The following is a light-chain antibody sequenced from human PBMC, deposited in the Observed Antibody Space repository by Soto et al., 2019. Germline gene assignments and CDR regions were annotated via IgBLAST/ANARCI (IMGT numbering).Light chain of an antibody. CDR2: DAS. Sequence: IVLTQSPATLSLSPGERATLSSRASQSVSSYLAWYQQKPGQAPRLLIYDASNRATGIPARFSGSGSGTDFTLTIISLEPEDFAVYYCQQRSNWPPLISFGPGTKVDIK. CDR3: QQRSNWPPLIS. V-gene: IGKV3-11*01. CDR1: QSVSSY. J-gene: IGKJ3*01.